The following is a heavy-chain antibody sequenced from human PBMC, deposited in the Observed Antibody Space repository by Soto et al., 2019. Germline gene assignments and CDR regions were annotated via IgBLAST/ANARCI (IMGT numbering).Heavy chain of an antibody. CDR3: TTDDPINRY. CDR1: GFTFSNAW. V-gene: IGHV3-15*01. Sequence: PGGSLRLSCSASGFTFSNAWMTWVRQAPGKGLEWVARIKSKTDGGTTDYAAPVKVRFGISRDDSKNTVYLQMNSLKTEDTAVYYCTTDDPINRYWGQGTLVTVSS. J-gene: IGHJ4*02. CDR2: IKSKTDGGTT.